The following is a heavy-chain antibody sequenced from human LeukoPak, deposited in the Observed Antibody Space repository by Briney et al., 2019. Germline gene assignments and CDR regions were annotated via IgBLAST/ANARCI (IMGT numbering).Heavy chain of an antibody. CDR1: GFTVSSNY. CDR2: IYSGGST. V-gene: IGHV3-53*01. CDR3: ARESYDFGY. Sequence: GGSLRHSCAASGFTVSSNYMSWVRQAPGKGLEWVSVIYSGGSTYYADSVKGRLTISRDNSKNTLYLQMNSLRAEDTAVYYCARESYDFGYWGQGTLVTVSS. J-gene: IGHJ4*02. D-gene: IGHD3-3*01.